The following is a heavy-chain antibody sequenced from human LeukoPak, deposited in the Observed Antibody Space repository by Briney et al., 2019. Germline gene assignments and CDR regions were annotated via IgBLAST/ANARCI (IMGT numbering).Heavy chain of an antibody. D-gene: IGHD3/OR15-3a*01. Sequence: PSDTLSLTCTVSGGSISSYYWSWIRQPPGKGREGIGSIYYSGNTYYNASLKSQVSISIDTSNNQFSLKLTSVTAADTAVYYCARQTGSGLFILPGGQGTLVTVSS. CDR1: GGSISSYY. J-gene: IGHJ4*02. V-gene: IGHV4-39*01. CDR2: IYYSGNT. CDR3: ARQTGSGLFILP.